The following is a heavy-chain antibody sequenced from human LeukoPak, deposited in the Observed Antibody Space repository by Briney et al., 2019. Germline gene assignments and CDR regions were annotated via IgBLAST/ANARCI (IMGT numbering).Heavy chain of an antibody. D-gene: IGHD2-21*02. CDR2: INRSGST. Sequence: PSETLSLTCAVYGGSLSYYYWSWIRQSPEKGLEWIGEINRSGSTNYNPSLKSRVSISVDTSKNQFSLKLSSVTAADTAIYYCARGGFYCGDDCYVDYWGQGALVAVSS. CDR1: GGSLSYYY. J-gene: IGHJ4*02. CDR3: ARGGFYCGDDCYVDY. V-gene: IGHV4-34*01.